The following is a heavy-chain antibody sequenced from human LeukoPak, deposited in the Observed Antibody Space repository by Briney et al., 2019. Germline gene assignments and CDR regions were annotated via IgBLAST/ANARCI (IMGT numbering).Heavy chain of an antibody. CDR2: ISGGGGST. J-gene: IGHJ4*02. V-gene: IGHV3-23*01. D-gene: IGHD1-26*01. Sequence: GGSLRLSCLTSGLTLSTNAMSWVRQAPGKGLEWVSTISGGGGSTYYADSVKGRFTISRDNSKNTLYLQVNSLRAEDTAVYYCAKGGKWDVTPFDYWGQGTLVTVSS. CDR3: AKGGKWDVTPFDY. CDR1: GLTLSTNA.